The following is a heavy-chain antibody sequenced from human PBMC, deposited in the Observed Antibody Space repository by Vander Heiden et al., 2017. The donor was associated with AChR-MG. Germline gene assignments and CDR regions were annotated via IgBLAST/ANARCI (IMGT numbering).Heavy chain of an antibody. V-gene: IGHV4-34*01. Sequence: QVQLQQWGAGLWKPSETLSLTCAVYGGSFSGYYGSWIRQHPGKGQEWIGEINHRGSINDNPSLKSRVTRSGDTSKNQLSMKMSAVTAAETAVYDCARGIAAANYWGRVSLVNVSS. CDR3: ARGIAAANY. J-gene: IGHJ4*01. CDR2: INHRGSI. CDR1: GGSFSGYY. D-gene: IGHD5-18*01.